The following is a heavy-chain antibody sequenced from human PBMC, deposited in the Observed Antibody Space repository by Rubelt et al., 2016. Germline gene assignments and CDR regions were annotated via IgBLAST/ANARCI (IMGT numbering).Heavy chain of an antibody. Sequence: WYDGSNKYYADSVKGRFTISRDNSKNTLYLQMNSLRAEDTAVYYCAKEPRIQLWPQHYYYYGMDVWGQGTTVTVSS. D-gene: IGHD5-18*01. CDR3: AKEPRIQLWPQHYYYYGMDV. CDR2: WYDGSNK. J-gene: IGHJ6*02. V-gene: IGHV3-33*06.